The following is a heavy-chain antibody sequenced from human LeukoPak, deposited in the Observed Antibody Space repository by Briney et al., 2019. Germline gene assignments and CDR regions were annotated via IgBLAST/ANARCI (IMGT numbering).Heavy chain of an antibody. CDR3: AREGNSGSYRGRGNY. J-gene: IGHJ4*02. CDR2: ISSSSSYI. Sequence: GGSLRLSCVASGFTFSTYSMNWVRQAPGQGLEWVSSISSSSSYIYYADSVKGRFTVSRDNAENSLYLQMNSLRAEDTAVYYCAREGNSGSYRGRGNYWGQGTLVTVSS. CDR1: GFTFSTYS. V-gene: IGHV3-21*01. D-gene: IGHD1-26*01.